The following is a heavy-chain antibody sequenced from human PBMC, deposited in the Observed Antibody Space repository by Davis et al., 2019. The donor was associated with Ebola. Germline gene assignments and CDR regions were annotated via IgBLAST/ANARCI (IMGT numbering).Heavy chain of an antibody. Sequence: GESLKISCAASGFTFSSYGMHWVRQAPGKGLEWVAVVSYDGRHKYYADSVKGRFTISRDNSKNTLNLQMNSLRAEDTAVYYRARDIGYSDGWPDYYYYGMDVWGQGTTVTVSS. CDR1: GFTFSSYG. CDR2: VSYDGRHK. CDR3: ARDIGYSDGWPDYYYYGMDV. D-gene: IGHD2-15*01. V-gene: IGHV3-30*03. J-gene: IGHJ6*02.